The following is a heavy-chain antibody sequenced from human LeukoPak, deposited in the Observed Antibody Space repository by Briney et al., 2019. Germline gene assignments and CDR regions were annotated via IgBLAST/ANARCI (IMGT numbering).Heavy chain of an antibody. V-gene: IGHV1-69*13. J-gene: IGHJ4*02. D-gene: IGHD3-22*01. CDR3: ARDRKGYYYDSSGYSDY. Sequence: GASVKVSCKASGGTFSSYAISWVRQAPGQGLEWMGGIIPIFGTANYAQKFQGRVTITADESTSTAYMELSSLRSEDTAVYYCARDRKGYYYDSSGYSDYWGQGTLVTVSS. CDR1: GGTFSSYA. CDR2: IIPIFGTA.